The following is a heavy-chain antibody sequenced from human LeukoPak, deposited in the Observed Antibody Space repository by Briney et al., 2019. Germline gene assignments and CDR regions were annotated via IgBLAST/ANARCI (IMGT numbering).Heavy chain of an antibody. J-gene: IGHJ4*02. CDR2: INTYTGNP. D-gene: IGHD2-21*02. CDR3: ARFGYGDVPFDY. Sequence: ASVKVSCKASGGTFSSYAISWVRQAPGQGLEWLGWINTYTGNPAYAQGLTGRFVFSSDTSVSTAYLQIITLKTDDTAVYYCARFGYGDVPFDYWGQGTLVTVSS. CDR1: GGTFSSYA. V-gene: IGHV7-4-1*02.